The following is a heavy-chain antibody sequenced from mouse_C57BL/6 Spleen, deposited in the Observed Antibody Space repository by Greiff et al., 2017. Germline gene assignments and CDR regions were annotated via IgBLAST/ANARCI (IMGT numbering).Heavy chain of an antibody. CDR1: GYSITSGYY. CDR3: ARDGNSPWFAY. J-gene: IGHJ3*01. CDR2: ISYDGSN. D-gene: IGHD2-1*01. V-gene: IGHV3-6*01. Sequence: EVQLQQSGPGLVKPSQSLSLTCSVTGYSITSGYYWNWIRQFPGNKLEWMGYISYDGSNNYNPSLKNRISITRDTSKNQFFLKLNSVTTEDTATYYCARDGNSPWFAYWGQGTLVTVSA.